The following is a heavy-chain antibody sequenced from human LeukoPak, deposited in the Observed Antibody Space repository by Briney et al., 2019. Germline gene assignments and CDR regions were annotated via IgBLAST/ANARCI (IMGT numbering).Heavy chain of an antibody. J-gene: IGHJ5*02. CDR1: GGSISSHY. CDR3: ARDRGDGYNLNWFDH. Sequence: SETLSLTCTVSGGSISSHYWSWIRQPPGKGLEWIAYIYYSGSTNYNPSLKSRVTISVDTSKNQLSLKLSSVTAADTAVYFCARDRGDGYNLNWFDHWGQGTLVTVSS. V-gene: IGHV4-59*11. D-gene: IGHD5-24*01. CDR2: IYYSGST.